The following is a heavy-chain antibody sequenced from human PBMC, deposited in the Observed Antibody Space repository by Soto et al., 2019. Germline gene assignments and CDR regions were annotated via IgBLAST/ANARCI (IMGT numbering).Heavy chain of an antibody. D-gene: IGHD1-1*01. J-gene: IGHJ4*02. CDR3: VKRPLLMAPT. Sequence: SETLSLTCTVSGRTSNINADFWYLAWIRQPPGKGLEWIGSIDNGGNTHYNAPLKSRVIISADTSKNQFSLSLNSVTAADTAVYYCVKRPLLMAPTRGQRIQVTVSS. CDR1: GRTSNINADF. V-gene: IGHV4-39*01. CDR2: IDNGGNT.